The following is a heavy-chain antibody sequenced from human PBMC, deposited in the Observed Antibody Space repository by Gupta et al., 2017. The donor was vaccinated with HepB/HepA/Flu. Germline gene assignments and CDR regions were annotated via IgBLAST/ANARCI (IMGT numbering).Heavy chain of an antibody. CDR3: GRMRFIASSVTGPFDP. D-gene: IGHD6-13*01. Sequence: QVTSKESGPVLVTPTETLTLTCTVSGFSLSNARMGVSWIRQPPVKALYWRAHIFQKHHKPYSTPLKSRLTISKDTAKSQVGHTVSLEPGDTATCYCGRMRFIASSVTGPFDPGGQGTLVNVS. CDR2: IFQKHHK. J-gene: IGHJ5*02. V-gene: IGHV2-26*01. CDR1: GFSLSNARMG.